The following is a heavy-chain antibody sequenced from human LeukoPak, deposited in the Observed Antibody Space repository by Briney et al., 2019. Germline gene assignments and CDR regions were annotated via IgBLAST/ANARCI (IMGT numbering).Heavy chain of an antibody. J-gene: IGHJ4*02. V-gene: IGHV3-23*01. D-gene: IGHD5-12*01. CDR2: LIGRSGST. CDR1: GFTSTNYA. Sequence: VGSLRLSCAASGFTSTNYAMNCVRQAPGKGLEWVSVLIGRSGSTDYADSVKGGFTISRDTSKNTLFLQMHSLRAQDTAIYYCAKGAYDYIEIGYFDSWGQGTLVTVSS. CDR3: AKGAYDYIEIGYFDS.